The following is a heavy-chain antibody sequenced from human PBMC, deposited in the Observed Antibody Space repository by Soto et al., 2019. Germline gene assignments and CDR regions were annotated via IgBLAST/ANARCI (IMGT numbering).Heavy chain of an antibody. CDR3: ARGSGYYYWDDY. J-gene: IGHJ4*02. Sequence: ASVKVSWKASGYSFTSYAMHWVRQAPGQRLEWMGWINAGNGNTKYSQKFQGRVTITRDTSASTAYMELSSLRSEDTAVYYCARGSGYYYWDDYWGQGTLVTVSS. V-gene: IGHV1-3*01. D-gene: IGHD3-22*01. CDR1: GYSFTSYA. CDR2: INAGNGNT.